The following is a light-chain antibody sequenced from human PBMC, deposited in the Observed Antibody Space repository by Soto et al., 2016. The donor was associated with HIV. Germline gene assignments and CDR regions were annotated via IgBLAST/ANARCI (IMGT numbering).Light chain of an antibody. V-gene: IGKV1-5*03. CDR2: KTS. J-gene: IGKJ1*01. CDR3: QQYNTVPWT. CDR1: QSVSVW. Sequence: DIQMTQFPSTLSASIGDRVTITCRASQSVSVWLAWYQQKPGKAPNLLIFKTSTLEVGVPSRFSGSGSGTDFTLTLSSVQPDDVGTYYCQQYNTVPWTLGQGTKLEMK.